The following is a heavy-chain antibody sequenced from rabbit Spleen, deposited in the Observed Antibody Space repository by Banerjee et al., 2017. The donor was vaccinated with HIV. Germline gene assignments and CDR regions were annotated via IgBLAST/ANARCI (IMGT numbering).Heavy chain of an antibody. D-gene: IGHD1-1*01. J-gene: IGHJ6*01. Sequence: QSLEESGGDLVQPEGSLTLTCTASGFTISSSYYMCWVRQAPGKGLEWIACIDTGSSGFTYFATWAKGRFTCSKTSSTTVTLQMTRLTAADTATYFCARDTSSSFSSYGMDLWGPGTLVTVS. CDR1: GFTISSSYY. CDR2: IDTGSSGFT. V-gene: IGHV1S40*01. CDR3: ARDTSSSFSSYGMDL.